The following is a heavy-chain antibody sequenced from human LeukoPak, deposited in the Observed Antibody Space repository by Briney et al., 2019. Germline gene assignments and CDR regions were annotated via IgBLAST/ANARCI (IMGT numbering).Heavy chain of an antibody. Sequence: GGSLRLSCAASGFTFRTYAMHWVGQAPAKGLEGVAVISYDGSNKYYADSVKGRFTISRDNSKNTLYLQMNSLRAEDTAVYYCARDWVFCSGGSCYSPLYYFDYWGQGTLVTVSS. D-gene: IGHD2-15*01. CDR2: ISYDGSNK. J-gene: IGHJ4*02. CDR3: ARDWVFCSGGSCYSPLYYFDY. CDR1: GFTFRTYA. V-gene: IGHV3-30-3*01.